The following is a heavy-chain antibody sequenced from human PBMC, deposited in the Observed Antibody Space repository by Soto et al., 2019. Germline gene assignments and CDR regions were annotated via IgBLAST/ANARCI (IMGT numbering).Heavy chain of an antibody. CDR2: INQNEGEK. CDR1: GFTFRNYW. D-gene: IGHD3-10*01. V-gene: IGHV3-7*01. Sequence: EVHLAESGGGLVQPGGSLRVSCTASGFTFRNYWMTWVRQAPGKGLEWVANINQNEGEKYYVDSVKGRFTISRDNAYNSLYLKMDNLRVDDSAVYFCARGRPPSSGGNFDSWGQGTLVSVSS. J-gene: IGHJ4*02. CDR3: ARGRPPSSGGNFDS.